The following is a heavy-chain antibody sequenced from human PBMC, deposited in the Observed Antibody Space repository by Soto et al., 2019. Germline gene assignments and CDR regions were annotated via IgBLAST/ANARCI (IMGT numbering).Heavy chain of an antibody. V-gene: IGHV3-9*01. CDR1: GFTFDDYA. CDR2: ISWNSGSI. Sequence: EVQLVESGGGLVQPGRSLRLSCAASGFTFDDYAMHWVRQAPGKGLEWVSGISWNSGSICYAESVKGRFTISRDNAKNSLYLQMNSLRDEDTGLYYCAKPFYYDSSGYFDYWGQGTLVTVSS. CDR3: AKPFYYDSSGYFDY. J-gene: IGHJ4*02. D-gene: IGHD3-22*01.